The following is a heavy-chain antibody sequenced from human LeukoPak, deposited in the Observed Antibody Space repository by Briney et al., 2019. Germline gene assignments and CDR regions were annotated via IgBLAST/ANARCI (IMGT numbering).Heavy chain of an antibody. V-gene: IGHV5-51*01. D-gene: IGHD6-6*01. CDR3: ASFKWNRRIAARQGDYFDH. Sequence: GESLKISCKGSGYSFPTYWIGWVRQMPGKGLEWMGIIYPGDSDSRYSPSFQGQVTISADKSISTAYLQWSSLKASDTAMYYCASFKWNRRIAARQGDYFDHWGQGTLVTVSS. J-gene: IGHJ4*02. CDR2: IYPGDSDS. CDR1: GYSFPTYW.